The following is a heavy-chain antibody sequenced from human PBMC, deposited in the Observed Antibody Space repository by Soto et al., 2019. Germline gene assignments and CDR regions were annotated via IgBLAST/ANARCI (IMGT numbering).Heavy chain of an antibody. V-gene: IGHV3-23*01. J-gene: IGHJ4*02. Sequence: GGSLRLSCAASGFTFRSYGMSWVRQAPGKGLEWVSAISSSGDRTYYADSVKGRFTISRDNSKNTLDLQMNSLRVEDTAVYYCAKGSGWGVTGDYCDSWGQGTLVTVSS. CDR3: AKGSGWGVTGDYCDS. D-gene: IGHD6-19*01. CDR2: ISSSGDRT. CDR1: GFTFRSYG.